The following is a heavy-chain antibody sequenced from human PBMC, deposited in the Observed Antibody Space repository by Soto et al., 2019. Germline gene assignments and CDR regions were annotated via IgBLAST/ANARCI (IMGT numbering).Heavy chain of an antibody. J-gene: IGHJ6*02. CDR1: GYTFTGYY. CDR2: INPNSGGT. Sequence: ASVKVSCKASGYTFTGYYMHWVRQAPGQGLEWMGWINPNSGGTNYAQKFQGRVTMTRDTSISTAYMELSRLRADDTAVYYCAIAYYRSIVVVPAALIWGYGMDVWGQGTTVTVSS. V-gene: IGHV1-2*02. CDR3: AIAYYRSIVVVPAALIWGYGMDV. D-gene: IGHD2-2*01.